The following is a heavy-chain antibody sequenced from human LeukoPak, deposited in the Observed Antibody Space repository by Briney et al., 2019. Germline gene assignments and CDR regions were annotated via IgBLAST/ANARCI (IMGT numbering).Heavy chain of an antibody. CDR2: IKQDGSEK. J-gene: IGHJ4*02. Sequence: EAGGSLRLSCAASGFTFSSYWMSWVRQAPGKGLEWVANIKQDGSEKYYVDSVKGRFTISRDNAKNSLYLQMNSLRAEDTAVYYCATPVEDGYPTIFDYWGQGTLVTVSS. D-gene: IGHD5-18*01. CDR3: ATPVEDGYPTIFDY. V-gene: IGHV3-7*01. CDR1: GFTFSSYW.